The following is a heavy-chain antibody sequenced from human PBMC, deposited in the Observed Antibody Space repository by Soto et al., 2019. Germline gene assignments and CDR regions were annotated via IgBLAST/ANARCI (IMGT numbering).Heavy chain of an antibody. CDR2: IYPGDSDT. CDR3: ARQGPTRSSSSNYYYYGMDV. J-gene: IGHJ6*02. Sequence: PGESLKISCKGSGYSFTSYWIGWVRQMPGKGLEWMGIIYPGDSDTRYSPSFQGQVTISADKSISTAYLQWSSLKASDTAMYYCARQGPTRSSSSNYYYYGMDVWGQGTTVTVSS. D-gene: IGHD6-6*01. V-gene: IGHV5-51*01. CDR1: GYSFTSYW.